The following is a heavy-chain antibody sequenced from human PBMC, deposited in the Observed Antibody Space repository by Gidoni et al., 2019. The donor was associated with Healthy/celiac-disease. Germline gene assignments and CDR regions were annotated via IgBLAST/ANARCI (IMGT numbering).Heavy chain of an antibody. J-gene: IGHJ5*02. CDR2: IIPIFGTA. D-gene: IGHD2-21*02. V-gene: IGHV1-69*01. Sequence: QVQLVQSGAEVKKPGSSVKVSCKASGGTFSSYAISWVRQAPGQGLEWMGGIIPIFGTANYAQKFQGRVTITADESTSTAYMELSSLRSEDTAVYYCARRPLRPLAYCGGDCGNWFDPWGQGTLVTVSS. CDR3: ARRPLRPLAYCGGDCGNWFDP. CDR1: GGTFSSYA.